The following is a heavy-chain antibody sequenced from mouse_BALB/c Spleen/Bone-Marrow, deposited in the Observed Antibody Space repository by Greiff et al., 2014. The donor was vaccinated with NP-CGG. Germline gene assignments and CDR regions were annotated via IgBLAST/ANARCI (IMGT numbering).Heavy chain of an antibody. Sequence: EVQLQQSGAGLVKPGASVKLSCTASGFNIKDTYMHWVKQRPEQGLEWIGRIDPANGNTKYDPKFQGKATITADTSSNTAYLQLSSLTSEDTAAYYCASYYYGRYFDVWGAGTTVTVSS. V-gene: IGHV14-3*02. J-gene: IGHJ1*01. CDR3: ASYYYGRYFDV. D-gene: IGHD1-1*01. CDR2: IDPANGNT. CDR1: GFNIKDTY.